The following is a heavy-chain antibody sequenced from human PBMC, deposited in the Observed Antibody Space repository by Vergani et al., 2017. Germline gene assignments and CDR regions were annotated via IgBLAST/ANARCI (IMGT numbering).Heavy chain of an antibody. CDR2: IYSTGST. V-gene: IGHV4-34*02. J-gene: IGHJ4*02. Sequence: QVQLRQWGAGLVKPSETLSLTCGIYGDSLRGHYWSWIRQHPGKGLEWIGYIYSTGSTHHNPSLRRRINMSVDTSKNQFSLKLNSVTAADTAMYYCARMGGYDEGDAFRIGYFDSWGPGILVTVSS. D-gene: IGHD3-22*01. CDR3: ARMGGYDEGDAFRIGYFDS. CDR1: GDSLRGHY.